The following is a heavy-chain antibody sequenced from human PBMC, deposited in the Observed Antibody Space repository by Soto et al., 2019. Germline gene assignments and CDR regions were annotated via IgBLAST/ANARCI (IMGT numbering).Heavy chain of an antibody. V-gene: IGHV4-39*01. J-gene: IGHJ5*02. CDR3: ARHKSGSDWLDP. Sequence: SETLSLTCTVSGGSISDISYCWGWIRQPPGKGLQWIGCMFYSGATYYNPSLKNRVTLSVDTSNNEFSLKLVSVTAPDTAVYYCARHKSGSDWLDPWGQGTRVTVSS. CDR2: MFYSGAT. CDR1: GGSISDISYC. D-gene: IGHD2-15*01.